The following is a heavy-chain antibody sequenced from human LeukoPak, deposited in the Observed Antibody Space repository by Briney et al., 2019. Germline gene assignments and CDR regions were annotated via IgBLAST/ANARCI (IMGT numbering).Heavy chain of an antibody. Sequence: GGSLRLSCAASGFTFSSYSMNWVRQAPGKGLEWVSSISSSSSYIYYADSVKGRFTISRDNSKNTLYLQLNSLRAEDTAVYYCARDSTYYYDSGSSGPHYFDNWGQGTLVTVSS. J-gene: IGHJ4*02. V-gene: IGHV3-21*01. CDR3: ARDSTYYYDSGSSGPHYFDN. CDR1: GFTFSSYS. CDR2: ISSSSSYI. D-gene: IGHD3-10*01.